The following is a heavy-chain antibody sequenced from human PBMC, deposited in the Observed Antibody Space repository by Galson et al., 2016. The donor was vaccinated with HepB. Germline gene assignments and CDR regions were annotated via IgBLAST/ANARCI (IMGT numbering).Heavy chain of an antibody. D-gene: IGHD7-27*01. Sequence: CAISGDSVSSNSAGWNWIRQSPSRGLEWLGRTFYRSNWQNDYAESVKSRITITPDTSTNQFSLQLNSVTPEDTAVYYCARSYLLGRGFGWWGQGTLVTVSS. CDR3: ARSYLLGRGFGW. V-gene: IGHV6-1*01. J-gene: IGHJ4*02. CDR1: GDSVSSNSAG. CDR2: TFYRSNWQN.